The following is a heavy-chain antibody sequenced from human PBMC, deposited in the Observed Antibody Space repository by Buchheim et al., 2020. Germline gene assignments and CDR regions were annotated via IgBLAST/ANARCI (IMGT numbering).Heavy chain of an antibody. CDR2: IYHSGST. V-gene: IGHV4-4*02. D-gene: IGHD5-12*01. CDR1: GGSISSSNW. Sequence: QVQLQESGPGLVKPSGTLSLTCAVSGGSISSSNWWSWVRQHPGKGLEWIGEIYHSGSTTYNPSLKSRATISVDKSTNQFSRKLSSVTAADTAVYYCARDRGDVASDGYYFDYWGQGTL. CDR3: ARDRGDVASDGYYFDY. J-gene: IGHJ4*02.